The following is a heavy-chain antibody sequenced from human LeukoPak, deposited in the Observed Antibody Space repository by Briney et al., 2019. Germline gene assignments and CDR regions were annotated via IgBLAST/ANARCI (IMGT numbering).Heavy chain of an antibody. Sequence: GGSLRLSCAASGFTFSSYSMNWVREAPGKGLEWVSSISISSSYIYYADSVKGRFTISRDNAKNSLYLQMNSLRAEDTAVYYCARVNPSYCSSTSCSEIAGPHGWFDPWGQGTLVTVSS. CDR3: ARVNPSYCSSTSCSEIAGPHGWFDP. V-gene: IGHV3-21*01. CDR1: GFTFSSYS. J-gene: IGHJ5*02. D-gene: IGHD2-2*01. CDR2: ISISSSYI.